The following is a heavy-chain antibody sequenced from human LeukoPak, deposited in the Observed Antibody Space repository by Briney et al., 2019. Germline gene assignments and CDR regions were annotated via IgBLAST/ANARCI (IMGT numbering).Heavy chain of an antibody. J-gene: IGHJ4*02. Sequence: PSETLSLTCTVSGGSISSYYWSWIRQPPGKGLEWIGYIYYSGSTNYNPSLKSRVTISVDTSKNQFSLKLSSVTAADTAVYYCARNNYDFWSGYYQYYFDYWGQGTLVTVSS. CDR3: ARNNYDFWSGYYQYYFDY. D-gene: IGHD3-3*01. V-gene: IGHV4-59*01. CDR1: GGSISSYY. CDR2: IYYSGST.